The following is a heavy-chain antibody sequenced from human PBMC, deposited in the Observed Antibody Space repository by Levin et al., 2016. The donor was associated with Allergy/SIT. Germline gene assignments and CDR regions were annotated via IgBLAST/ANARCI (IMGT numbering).Heavy chain of an antibody. CDR2: FSSTTHTV. CDR3: AREAEDGFDI. J-gene: IGHJ3*02. V-gene: IGHV3-48*04. CDR1: GFXFSSYA. Sequence: GESLKISCAASGFXFSSYAMTWVRQAPGKGLEWISYFSSTTHTVYYADSVTGRFTISRDNAKNSVFLQMNSLRVEDTALYYCAREAEDGFDIWGQGTMVAVSS.